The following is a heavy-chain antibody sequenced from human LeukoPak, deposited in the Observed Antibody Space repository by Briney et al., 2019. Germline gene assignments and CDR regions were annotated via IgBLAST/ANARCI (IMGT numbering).Heavy chain of an antibody. CDR2: ISYDESNK. J-gene: IGHJ4*02. CDR3: ARDLLPVAGYFDY. V-gene: IGHV3-30-3*01. D-gene: IGHD6-19*01. Sequence: PGRSLRLSCAASGFTFSSYATHWVRQAPGKGLEWVAVISYDESNKYYADSVKGRFTISRDNSKNTLYLQMNSLRAEDTAVYYCARDLLPVAGYFDYWGQGTLVTVSS. CDR1: GFTFSSYA.